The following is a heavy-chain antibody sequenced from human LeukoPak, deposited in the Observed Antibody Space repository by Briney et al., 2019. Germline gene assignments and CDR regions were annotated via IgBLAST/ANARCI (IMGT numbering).Heavy chain of an antibody. J-gene: IGHJ4*02. V-gene: IGHV3-23*01. CDR2: ISGSGGST. CDR1: GFTFSSYA. D-gene: IGHD3-10*01. Sequence: PGGSLRLSCAASGFTFSSYAMSWVRQAPGKGLEWVSAISGSGGSTYYADSMKGRFTISRDNSKNTLYLQMNSLRAEDTAVYYCAKDMVRGVSDVSTFDYWGQGTLVTVSS. CDR3: AKDMVRGVSDVSTFDY.